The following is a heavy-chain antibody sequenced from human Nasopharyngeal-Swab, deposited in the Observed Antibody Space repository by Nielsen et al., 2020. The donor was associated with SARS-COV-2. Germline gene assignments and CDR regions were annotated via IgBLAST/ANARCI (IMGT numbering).Heavy chain of an antibody. CDR1: GFTFSSYS. J-gene: IGHJ4*02. D-gene: IGHD2/OR15-2a*01. CDR3: ARVVDFS. V-gene: IGHV3-48*02. CDR2: ISSSSTI. Sequence: GESLKISCAASGFTFSSYSMNWVRQAPGKGLEWVSYISSSSTIYYADSVKGRFTISRDNAKNSLYLQMNSLRDEDTAVYYCARVVDFSWGQGTLVTVSS.